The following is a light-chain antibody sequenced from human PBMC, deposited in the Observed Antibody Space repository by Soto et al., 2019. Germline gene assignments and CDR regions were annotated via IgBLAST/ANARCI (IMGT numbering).Light chain of an antibody. CDR2: DAS. V-gene: IGKV3D-20*02. CDR3: QQRSNWPRFT. Sequence: EIVMTQSPATVSVSPGERATLSCRASQSVSSSYLAWYQQKPGQAPRLLIYDASNRATGIPARFSGSGSGTDFTLTISSLEPEDFAVYYCQQRSNWPRFTFGPGTKVDIK. CDR1: QSVSSSY. J-gene: IGKJ3*01.